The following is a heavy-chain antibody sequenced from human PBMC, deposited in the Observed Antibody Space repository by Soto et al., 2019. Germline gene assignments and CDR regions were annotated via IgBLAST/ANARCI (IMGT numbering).Heavy chain of an antibody. CDR1: GYSFSSDA. V-gene: IGHV1-18*01. CDR2: ISAKNGNT. Sequence: GASVKVSCKASGYSFSSDAVWWVRQAPGQGLEWVGSISAKNGNTISGQKFQGRVTMTTDTFTNTAYMELRSLGSDDTAVYYCARAVGYSSGWY. D-gene: IGHD6-19*01. J-gene: IGHJ2*01. CDR3: ARAVGYSSGWY.